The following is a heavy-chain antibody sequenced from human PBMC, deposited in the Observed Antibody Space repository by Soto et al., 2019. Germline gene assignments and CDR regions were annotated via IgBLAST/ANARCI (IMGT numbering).Heavy chain of an antibody. CDR3: ARGRIKHSTRINWFDP. CDR2: INHSGST. Sequence: QVQLQQWGAGLLKPSETLSLTCAVYGGSFSGYYWSWIRQPPGKGPEWIGEINHSGSTNYNPSLKSRVTISVDTSKNQFSLKLSSVPAADTAVYYCARGRIKHSTRINWFDPWGQGTLVTVSS. D-gene: IGHD2-2*01. J-gene: IGHJ5*02. CDR1: GGSFSGYY. V-gene: IGHV4-34*01.